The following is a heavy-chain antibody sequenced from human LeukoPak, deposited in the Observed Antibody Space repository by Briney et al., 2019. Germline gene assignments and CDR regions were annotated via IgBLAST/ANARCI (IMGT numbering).Heavy chain of an antibody. D-gene: IGHD3-10*01. CDR2: VYYSGGT. Sequence: GSLRLSCAASGFTFSYYAMHWVRQPPGQGLEWIGNVYYSGGTYYNPSLKSRVTISVDTSKNQFSLRLSSVTAADTAVYFCARERGRGGIDPWGQGSLVTVSS. J-gene: IGHJ5*02. CDR1: GFTFSYYA. V-gene: IGHV4-59*12. CDR3: ARERGRGGIDP.